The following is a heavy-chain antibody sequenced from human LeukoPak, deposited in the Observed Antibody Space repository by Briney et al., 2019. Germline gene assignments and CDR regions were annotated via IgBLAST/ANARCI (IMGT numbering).Heavy chain of an antibody. CDR1: GGSFSGYY. V-gene: IGHV4-34*01. D-gene: IGHD3-22*01. Sequence: PSETLSLTCAVYGGSFSGYYWSWIRQPPGKGLEWIGEINHSGSTNYNPSLKSRVTISVDTSKNQFSLKLSSVTAADTAVYYCARAPYYYDSSGYYTDWGQGPLVTVSS. J-gene: IGHJ4*02. CDR3: ARAPYYYDSSGYYTD. CDR2: INHSGST.